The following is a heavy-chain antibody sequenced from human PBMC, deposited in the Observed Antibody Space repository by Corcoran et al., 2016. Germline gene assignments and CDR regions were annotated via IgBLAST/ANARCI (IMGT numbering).Heavy chain of an antibody. V-gene: IGHV3-7*01. J-gene: IGHJ4*02. CDR2: INQDGSAT. CDR3: TRDEGFVVNYRFDY. Sequence: EVHLVESGGGLVQPGGSLRLSCAASGFTFSNYLMSWVRQAPGKGLEWLANINQDGSATYYVDSVKGRFTISRDNAKNLLYLQMISLRAEDTAVYYCTRDEGFVVNYRFDYWGQGTLVTVPS. CDR1: GFTFSNYL. D-gene: IGHD2-15*01.